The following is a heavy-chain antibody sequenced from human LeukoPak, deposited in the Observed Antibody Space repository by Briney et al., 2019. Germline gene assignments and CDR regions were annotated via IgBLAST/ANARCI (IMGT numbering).Heavy chain of an antibody. V-gene: IGHV4-59*01. J-gene: IGHJ4*02. CDR1: GGSISSYY. CDR3: ARGIRLLTVDY. Sequence: PSETLSLTCTGSGGSISSYYWSWIRQPPGKGLEWIGYIYYSGSTNYNPSLKSRVTISVDTSKNQFSLKLSSVTAADTAVYYCARGIRLLTVDYWGQGTLVTVSS. CDR2: IYYSGST. D-gene: IGHD3-22*01.